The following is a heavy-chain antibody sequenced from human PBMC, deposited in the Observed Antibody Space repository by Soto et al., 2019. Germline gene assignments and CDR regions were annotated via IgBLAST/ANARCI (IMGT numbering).Heavy chain of an antibody. Sequence: PGGSLRLSCAASGFTFSSYAMSWVRQAPGKGLEWVSAISGSGGSTYYADSVKGRFTISRDNSKNTLYLQMNSLRAEDTAVYYCAKGKVVVVAATPIQHWGQGTLVTVSS. CDR1: GFTFSSYA. CDR2: ISGSGGST. CDR3: AKGKVVVVAATPIQH. V-gene: IGHV3-23*01. D-gene: IGHD2-15*01. J-gene: IGHJ1*01.